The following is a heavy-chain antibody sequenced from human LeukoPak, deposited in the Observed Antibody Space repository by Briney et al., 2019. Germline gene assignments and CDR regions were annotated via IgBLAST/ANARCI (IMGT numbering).Heavy chain of an antibody. CDR3: ARDGRVCYDTLDMYYFDY. V-gene: IGHV1-69*13. D-gene: IGHD2-2*01. Sequence: SVKVSCKASGGTFSSYAISWVRQAPGQGLEWMGGIIPIFGTANYAQKFQGRVTITADESTSTAYMELSSLRSEDTAVYYCARDGRVCYDTLDMYYFDYWGRGTLVTVSS. CDR1: GGTFSSYA. CDR2: IIPIFGTA. J-gene: IGHJ4*02.